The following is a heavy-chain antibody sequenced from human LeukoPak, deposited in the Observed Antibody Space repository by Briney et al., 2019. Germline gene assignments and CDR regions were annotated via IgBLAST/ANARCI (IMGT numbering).Heavy chain of an antibody. CDR1: GFTFSSYW. D-gene: IGHD3-3*01. CDR2: IKQDGSEK. CDR3: ARDAFSRISVFGVVSDAFDI. Sequence: PWGSLRLSCAASGFTFSSYWMSWVRQAPGKGPEWAANIKQDGSEKYYVDSVKGRFTISRDNAKNSLYLQMNSLRAEDTAVYYCARDAFSRISVFGVVSDAFDIWGQGTMVTVSS. J-gene: IGHJ3*02. V-gene: IGHV3-7*01.